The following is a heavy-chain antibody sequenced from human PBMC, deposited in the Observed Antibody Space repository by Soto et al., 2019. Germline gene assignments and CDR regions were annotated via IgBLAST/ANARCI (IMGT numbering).Heavy chain of an antibody. D-gene: IGHD3-9*01. Sequence: PSETLSLTCTVSGVSISSYYWNWIRHPPGKGLEWIGYIYYSGSTKYNPSLKSRVTISVDTSKNQFSLKLSSVTAADTAVYYCARDRLANWFEPWGQGTLINLSS. CDR2: IYYSGST. J-gene: IGHJ5*02. CDR3: ARDRLANWFEP. CDR1: GVSISSYY. V-gene: IGHV4-59*13.